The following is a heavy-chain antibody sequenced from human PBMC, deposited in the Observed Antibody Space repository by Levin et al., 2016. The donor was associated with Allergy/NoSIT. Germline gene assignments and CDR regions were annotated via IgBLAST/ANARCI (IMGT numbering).Heavy chain of an antibody. CDR3: AADRYCSSTSCYNWFDP. V-gene: IGHV1-58*02. CDR1: GFTFTSSA. J-gene: IGHJ5*02. CDR2: IVVGSGNT. Sequence: SVKVSCKASGFTFTSSAMQWVRQARGQRLEWIGWIVVGSGNTNYAQKFQERVTITRDMSTSTAYMELSSLRSEDTAVYYCAADRYCSSTSCYNWFDPWGQGTLVTVSS. D-gene: IGHD2-2*01.